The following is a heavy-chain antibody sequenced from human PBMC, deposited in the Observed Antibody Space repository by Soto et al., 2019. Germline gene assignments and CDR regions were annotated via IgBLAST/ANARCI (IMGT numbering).Heavy chain of an antibody. CDR2: IHYSGST. CDR1: GDSISISSYY. D-gene: IGHD2-15*01. CDR3: ASTKDETLYFDY. J-gene: IGHJ4*02. Sequence: QLQLQESGPGLVKPSETLSLTCSVSGDSISISSYYWGWVRQPPGKGLEWIGSIHYSGSTHYNASLQSRVTISGDASKKQFSLKLGSVTAADTAMYYCASTKDETLYFDYWGQGNLVTVSS. V-gene: IGHV4-39*01.